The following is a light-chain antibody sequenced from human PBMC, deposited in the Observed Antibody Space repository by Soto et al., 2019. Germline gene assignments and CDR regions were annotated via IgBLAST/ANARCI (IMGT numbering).Light chain of an antibody. CDR1: QSISTY. V-gene: IGKV1-33*01. Sequence: DIQMTQSPSPLSASVGDRVTIPCRSSQSISTYLNWYQQKPGKAPKLLIYDASNLETGVPSRFTGGGSGTDFTFTITNLQPEDIATYYCQQYNNLPFTFGPGTKVDIK. J-gene: IGKJ3*01. CDR2: DAS. CDR3: QQYNNLPFT.